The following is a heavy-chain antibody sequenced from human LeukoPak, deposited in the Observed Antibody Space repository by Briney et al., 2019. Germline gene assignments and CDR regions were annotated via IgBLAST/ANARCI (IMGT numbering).Heavy chain of an antibody. D-gene: IGHD2-2*01. J-gene: IGHJ6*04. CDR2: IYYSGST. CDR1: GGSISSYY. Sequence: SETLSLTCTVSGGSISSYYWSWIRQPPGKGLEWIGYIYYSGSTNYNPSLKSRVTISVDTSKNQFSLKLSSVTAADTAVYYCARDLLPFPPGGVWGKGTAVTVSS. CDR3: ARDLLPFPPGGV. V-gene: IGHV4-59*01.